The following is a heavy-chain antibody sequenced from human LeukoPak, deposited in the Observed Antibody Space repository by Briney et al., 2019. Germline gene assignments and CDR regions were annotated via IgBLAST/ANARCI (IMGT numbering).Heavy chain of an antibody. D-gene: IGHD2-2*01. CDR1: GYTFTSYY. J-gene: IGHJ4*02. Sequence: ASVKVSCKASGYTFTSYYMHWVRQAPGQGLEWMGIINPSGGSTSYAQKFQGRVTMTRDMSTSTVYMELSSPRSEDTAVYYCARSPPSKVPAVYWGQGTLVTVSS. V-gene: IGHV1-46*01. CDR3: ARSPPSKVPAVY. CDR2: INPSGGST.